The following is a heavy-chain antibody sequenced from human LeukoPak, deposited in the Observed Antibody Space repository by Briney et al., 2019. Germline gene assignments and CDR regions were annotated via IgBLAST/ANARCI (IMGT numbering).Heavy chain of an antibody. D-gene: IGHD6-13*01. CDR1: GFTFSSYS. CDR3: ARGSRYSSSWYAAPGPRPKLDY. Sequence: GGSLRLSCAASGFTFSSYSMNWVRQAPGKGLEWVSSISSSSSYIYYADSVKGRFTISRDNAKNSLYLQMNSLGAEDTAVYYCARGSRYSSSWYAAPGPRPKLDYWGQGTLVTVSS. J-gene: IGHJ4*02. V-gene: IGHV3-21*01. CDR2: ISSSSSYI.